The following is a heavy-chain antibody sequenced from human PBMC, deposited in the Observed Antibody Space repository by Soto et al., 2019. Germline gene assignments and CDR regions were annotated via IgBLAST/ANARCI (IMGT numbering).Heavy chain of an antibody. J-gene: IGHJ5*02. CDR3: AVIGVVAATHWLDP. D-gene: IGHD2-15*01. CDR1: GFTFSSYS. V-gene: IGHV3-21*01. CDR2: ISSSTYI. Sequence: GGSLRLSCAASGFTFSSYSMNWVRQAPGKGLEWVSSISSSTYIYYADSVKGRFTISRDNAKNSLYLQMNSLRAEDTALYYCAVIGVVAATHWLDPWGQGTLVTVSS.